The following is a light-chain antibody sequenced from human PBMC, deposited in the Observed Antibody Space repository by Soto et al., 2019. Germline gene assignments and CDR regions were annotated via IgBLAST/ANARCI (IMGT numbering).Light chain of an antibody. Sequence: IVLTQSPATLSLSPGERATLSCRASQRFXSHYLAWYSQKPGQAPCLRTDGASSRATGSPDRFSGGGSGTDFTRTISRLEPEDCEGYYWQQCGIATWTFGQGTKVDIK. V-gene: IGKV3-20*01. J-gene: IGKJ1*01. CDR1: QRFXSHY. CDR3: QQCGIATWT. CDR2: GAS.